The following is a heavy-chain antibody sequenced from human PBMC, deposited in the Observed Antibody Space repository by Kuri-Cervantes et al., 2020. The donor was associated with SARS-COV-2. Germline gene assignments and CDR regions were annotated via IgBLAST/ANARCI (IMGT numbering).Heavy chain of an antibody. Sequence: GESLKISCAASGFTFSSYAMSWVRQAPGKGLEWVSAISGSGGSTYYADSVKGRFTISRDNSKNTLYLQMNSLRAEDTAVYYCAREWSGFGMVTPFDYWGQGTLVTVSS. J-gene: IGHJ4*02. CDR1: GFTFSSYA. D-gene: IGHD3-3*01. V-gene: IGHV3-23*01. CDR3: AREWSGFGMVTPFDY. CDR2: ISGSGGST.